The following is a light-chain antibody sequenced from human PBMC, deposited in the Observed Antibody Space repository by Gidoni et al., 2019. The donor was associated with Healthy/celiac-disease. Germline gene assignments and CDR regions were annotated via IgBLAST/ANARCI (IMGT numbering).Light chain of an antibody. J-gene: IGLJ2*01. Sequence: QPVLTQPPSASASLGAAVTLTCTLSSGYSNYTVDWSQQRPGKGPRFVMRVGTGGIVGSKGDGSPDRFSVLGSGLNRYLTIKNIQEEDASDYHCGAVHGSGSNFVYVFGGGTKLTVL. CDR1: SGYSNYT. CDR3: GAVHGSGSNFVYV. CDR2: VGTGGIVG. V-gene: IGLV9-49*01.